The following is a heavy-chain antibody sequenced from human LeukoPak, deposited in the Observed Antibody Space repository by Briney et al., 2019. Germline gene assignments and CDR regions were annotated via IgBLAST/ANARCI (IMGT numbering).Heavy chain of an antibody. CDR1: GFTFSDYY. CDR3: ARQIVGTTDYFDY. D-gene: IGHD4-11*01. CDR2: IYYSGGT. Sequence: PGGSLRLSRAASGFTFSDYYMSWIRQPPGKGLEWIGYIYYSGGTNYNPSLKSRVTISVDTSKNQFSLKLSSVTAADTAVYYCARQIVGTTDYFDYWGQGTLVTVSS. V-gene: IGHV4-59*08. J-gene: IGHJ4*02.